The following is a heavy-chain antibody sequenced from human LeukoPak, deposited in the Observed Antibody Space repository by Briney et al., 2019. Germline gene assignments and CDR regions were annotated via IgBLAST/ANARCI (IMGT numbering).Heavy chain of an antibody. Sequence: GGSLRLSCAASGFTFSSYWMHWVRQAPGKGLVWVSRITSDGSSTSYADSVKGRFTISRDNAKNTLYLQMNSLRAEDTAVYYCARDPEAGYSYGNRRGPLDYWGQGTLVTVSS. CDR3: ARDPEAGYSYGNRRGPLDY. CDR2: ITSDGSST. CDR1: GFTFSSYW. D-gene: IGHD5-18*01. V-gene: IGHV3-74*01. J-gene: IGHJ4*02.